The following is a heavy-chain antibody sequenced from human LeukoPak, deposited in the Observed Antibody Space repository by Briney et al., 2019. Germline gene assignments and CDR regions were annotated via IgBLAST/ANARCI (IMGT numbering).Heavy chain of an antibody. J-gene: IGHJ5*02. CDR3: AREHCSGGSCYPWWFDP. CDR2: IKQDGSEK. CDR1: GFTFSSYW. V-gene: IGHV3-7*03. Sequence: PGGSLRLSCAASGFTFSSYWMSWVRQAPGKGLEWVANIKQDGSEKYYVDSVKGRFTISRDNAKNSLYVQMNRLRAEDTAVYYCAREHCSGGSCYPWWFDPWGQGTLVTVSS. D-gene: IGHD2-15*01.